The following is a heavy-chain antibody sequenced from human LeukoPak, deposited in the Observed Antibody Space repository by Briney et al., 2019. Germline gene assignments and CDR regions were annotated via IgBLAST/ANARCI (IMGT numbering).Heavy chain of an antibody. CDR1: GGSISSSSYY. V-gene: IGHV4-39*07. J-gene: IGHJ6*03. CDR3: ASNYGSGSYYPYYYYYYYMDV. D-gene: IGHD3-10*01. CDR2: INHSGST. Sequence: KSSETLSLTCTVSGGSISSSSYYWGWIRQPPGKGLEWIGEINHSGSTNYNPSLKSRVTISVDTSKNQFSLKLSSVTAADTAVYYCASNYGSGSYYPYYYYYYYMDVWGKGTTVTVSS.